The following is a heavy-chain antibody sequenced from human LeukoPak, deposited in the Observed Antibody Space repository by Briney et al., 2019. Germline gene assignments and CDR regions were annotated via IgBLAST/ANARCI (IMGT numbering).Heavy chain of an antibody. CDR2: IYWNDDK. CDR1: GFSLSTSGVG. D-gene: IGHD3-9*01. Sequence: SGPTLVKPTQTLTLTCTFSGFSLSTSGVGVGWSRQPPGKALEWLALIYWNDDKRYSPSLKSRLTITKDTSKNQVVLTMTNMYPVDTATYYCAHAAEYFAWSRAFDYWGQGTLVTVSS. CDR3: AHAAEYFAWSRAFDY. V-gene: IGHV2-5*01. J-gene: IGHJ4*02.